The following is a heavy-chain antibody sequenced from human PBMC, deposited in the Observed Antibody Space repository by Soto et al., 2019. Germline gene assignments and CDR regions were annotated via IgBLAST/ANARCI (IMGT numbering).Heavy chain of an antibody. V-gene: IGHV3-23*01. J-gene: IGHJ4*02. CDR2: ISGSGSDT. D-gene: IGHD2-15*01. CDR1: GFTFRNYA. CDR3: AKDTGRGGGSVFDY. Sequence: EVQLLESGGGLVQPGGSLRLSCADSGFTFRNYAMSWVRQARGKGLEWVSAISGSGSDTYYTDSVKGRFTISRDNFKNTLHLQMNSLRAEDTAVYYCAKDTGRGGGSVFDYWGQGTLVTASS.